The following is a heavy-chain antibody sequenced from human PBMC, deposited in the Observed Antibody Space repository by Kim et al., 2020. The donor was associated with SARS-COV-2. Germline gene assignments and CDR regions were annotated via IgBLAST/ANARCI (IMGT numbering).Heavy chain of an antibody. CDR1: GGSISSSNW. J-gene: IGHJ4*02. V-gene: IGHV4-4*02. CDR3: AREGRRILGLTGYYRYFDY. CDR2: IYHSGST. Sequence: SETLSLTCAVSGGSISSSNWWSWVRQPPGKGLEWIGEIYHSGSTNYNPSLKSRVTISVDKSKNQFSLKLSSVTAADTAVYYCAREGRRILGLTGYYRYFDYWGQGTLVTVSS. D-gene: IGHD3-9*01.